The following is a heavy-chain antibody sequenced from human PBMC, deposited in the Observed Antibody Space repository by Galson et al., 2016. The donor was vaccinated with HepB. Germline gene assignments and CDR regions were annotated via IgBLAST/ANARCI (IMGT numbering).Heavy chain of an antibody. CDR2: IYPGDSDT. CDR1: GYSFTDYW. D-gene: IGHD2-2*01. CDR3: ARGSFCSSLPCSYDS. Sequence: QSGAEVKKPGESLKISCKASGYSFTDYWIGWVRQLPGKGLEWMGIIYPGDSDTIYSPSFQGQVTISADKSVNTAYLQWSSLKASDTAMFYCARGSFCSSLPCSYDSWGQGTQVTVSS. J-gene: IGHJ4*02. V-gene: IGHV5-51*01.